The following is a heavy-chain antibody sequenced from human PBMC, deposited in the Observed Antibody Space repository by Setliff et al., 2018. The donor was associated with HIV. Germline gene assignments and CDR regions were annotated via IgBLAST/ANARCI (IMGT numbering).Heavy chain of an antibody. CDR1: GYTFTSYG. D-gene: IGHD6-19*01. V-gene: IGHV1-18*01. CDR3: ARETNSGYSSGWYEGGVYYFDS. J-gene: IGHJ4*02. CDR2: ISAYNGNT. Sequence: ASVKVSCKASGYTFTSYGISWVRQAPGQGLEWMGWISAYNGNTNYAQKLQGRVTMTTDTSTSTAYMELRSLRSDDTAVYYCARETNSGYSSGWYEGGVYYFDSWGQGALVTVSS.